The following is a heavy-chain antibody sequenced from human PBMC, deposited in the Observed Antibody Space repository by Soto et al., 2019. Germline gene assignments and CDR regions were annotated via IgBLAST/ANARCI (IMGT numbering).Heavy chain of an antibody. J-gene: IGHJ4*02. CDR1: GFTFSDYY. Sequence: QVQLVESGGGLVKPGGSLRLSCAASGFTFSDYYMSWIHQAPGKGLEWVSYISSSGSTIYYADSVKGRFTISRDNAKNSPYLQMNSLRAEDTAVYYCARAPPIFGVVSTLFDYWGQGTLVTVSS. V-gene: IGHV3-11*01. CDR2: ISSSGSTI. D-gene: IGHD3-3*01. CDR3: ARAPPIFGVVSTLFDY.